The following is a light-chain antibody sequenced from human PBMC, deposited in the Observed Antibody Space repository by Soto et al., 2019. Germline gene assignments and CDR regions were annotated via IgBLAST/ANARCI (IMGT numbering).Light chain of an antibody. CDR2: AAS. J-gene: IGKJ1*01. CDR3: QQSYSTPRT. CDR1: QSISSY. V-gene: IGKV1-39*01. Sequence: DIQMTQSPSSLSASVGDRVTITCRASQSISSYLNWYQQKPGKAPKLRIYAASSLQSGVPSRFSGSGSVTDFTLTISSLQPEYFATYYCQQSYSTPRTFGQGTKVEIK.